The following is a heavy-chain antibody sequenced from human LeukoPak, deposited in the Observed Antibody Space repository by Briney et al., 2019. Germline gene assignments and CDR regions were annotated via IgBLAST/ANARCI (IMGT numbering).Heavy chain of an antibody. D-gene: IGHD2-2*01. CDR1: GGTFSSYA. Sequence: SVKVSCKASGGTFSSYAISWVRQAPGQGLEWMGRIIPIFGIANYAQKFQGRVTITADKSTSTAYMELSSLRSEDTAVYYYARDVETDCSSTSCYYNWFDPWGQGTLVTVSS. V-gene: IGHV1-69*04. CDR3: ARDVETDCSSTSCYYNWFDP. CDR2: IIPIFGIA. J-gene: IGHJ5*02.